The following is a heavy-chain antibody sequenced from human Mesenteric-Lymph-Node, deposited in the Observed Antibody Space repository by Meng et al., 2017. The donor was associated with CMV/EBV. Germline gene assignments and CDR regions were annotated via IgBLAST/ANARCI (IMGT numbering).Heavy chain of an antibody. V-gene: IGHV5-51*01. Sequence: GGSLRLSCKGSGYSFTSYWIGWVRQMPGKGLEWMGIFYPGDSDTRYSPSFQGQVTISADTSISTAYLQWSSLKASDTAMYYCARYAAFDIWGQGTMVTVSS. CDR1: GYSFTSYW. CDR3: ARYAAFDI. CDR2: FYPGDSDT. J-gene: IGHJ3*02.